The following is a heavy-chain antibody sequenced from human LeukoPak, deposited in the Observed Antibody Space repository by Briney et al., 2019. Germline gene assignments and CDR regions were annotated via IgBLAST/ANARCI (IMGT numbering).Heavy chain of an antibody. CDR1: GYTFTSSYD. J-gene: IGHJ4*02. D-gene: IGHD6-13*01. CDR3: ARVYSKEAAAEDY. CDR2: MNPNSGNT. V-gene: IGHV1-8*01. Sequence: ASVKVSCKASGYTFTSSYDINWVRQATGQGLEWMGWMNPNSGNTGYAQKFQGRVTMTRNTSISTAYMELSSLRSEDTAVYYCARVYSKEAAAEDYWGQGTLVTVSS.